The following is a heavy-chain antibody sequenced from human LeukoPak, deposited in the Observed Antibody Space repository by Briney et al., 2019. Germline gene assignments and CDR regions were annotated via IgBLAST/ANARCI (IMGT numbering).Heavy chain of an antibody. CDR1: GYTFSDTGWY. J-gene: IGHJ4*02. Sequence: ASVKVSCKASGYTFSDTGWYLYWLRQAPGQGLECMGWIHPNNGATAYAQNFQGRFAMTRDTSISTAYMELRRLRPDDTAVYYCARDGPAQMVEFDYWGQGTLVTVSS. CDR3: ARDGPAQMVEFDY. V-gene: IGHV1-2*02. D-gene: IGHD3-10*01. CDR2: IHPNNGAT.